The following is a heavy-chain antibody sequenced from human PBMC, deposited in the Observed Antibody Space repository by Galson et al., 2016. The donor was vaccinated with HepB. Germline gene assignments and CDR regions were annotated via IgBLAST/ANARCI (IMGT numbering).Heavy chain of an antibody. J-gene: IGHJ5*02. CDR1: GESVSSVYYS. D-gene: IGHD3-10*01. Sequence: TLSLTCKVSGESVSSVYYSWSWIRQPPGKGLEWIANIHYSGNTYYNPSLKSRVAMSVDTSKNQFTLQLSSVTAADTAVYYCAREGLYGSGPFWGWFDPWGQGILVTVSS. CDR3: AREGLYGSGPFWGWFDP. CDR2: IHYSGNT. V-gene: IGHV4-30-4*01.